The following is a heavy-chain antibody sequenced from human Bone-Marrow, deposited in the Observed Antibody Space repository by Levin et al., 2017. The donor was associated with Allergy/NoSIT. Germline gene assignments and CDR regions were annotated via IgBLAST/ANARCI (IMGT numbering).Heavy chain of an antibody. CDR2: IHHTGRS. J-gene: IGHJ4*02. V-gene: IGHV4-39*07. CDR3: AREEKSSADY. CDR1: GGSIRSNNHY. D-gene: IGHD6-25*01. Sequence: SQTLSLTCAVSGGSIRSNNHYWAWIRQPPGKGLEWIGSIHHTGRSYYNPSLKSRLTISVDTSKNQFSLTVNSVTAADTAVYYCAREEKSSADYWGQGTLVTVSS.